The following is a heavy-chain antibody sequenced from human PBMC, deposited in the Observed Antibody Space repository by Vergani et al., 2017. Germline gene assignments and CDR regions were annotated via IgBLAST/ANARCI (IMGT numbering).Heavy chain of an antibody. D-gene: IGHD3-22*01. Sequence: QVQLVQSGAEVKKPGSSVKVSCKASGGTFSSYAISWVRQAPGQGLEWMGGIIPIFGTANYAQKFQGRVTITADESTSTAYMELSSLRSDDTAVYYCASWYYYDSSGYLPGFDYWGQGTLVTVSS. CDR2: IIPIFGTA. J-gene: IGHJ4*02. V-gene: IGHV1-69*12. CDR3: ASWYYYDSSGYLPGFDY. CDR1: GGTFSSYA.